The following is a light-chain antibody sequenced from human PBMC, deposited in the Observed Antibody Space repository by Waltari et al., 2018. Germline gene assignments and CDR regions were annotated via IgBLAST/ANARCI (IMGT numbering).Light chain of an antibody. Sequence: QSALTQPASVSGSPGQSITISCTGTSSDVGGYNYVSWYQQHPGKVPKLMIYDVSNRPAGVSNRFSGSKSGNTGSLTISGLQAEDEADYYCSSYTSSSTLDVFGTGTKVTVL. V-gene: IGLV2-14*01. J-gene: IGLJ1*01. CDR2: DVS. CDR1: SSDVGGYNY. CDR3: SSYTSSSTLDV.